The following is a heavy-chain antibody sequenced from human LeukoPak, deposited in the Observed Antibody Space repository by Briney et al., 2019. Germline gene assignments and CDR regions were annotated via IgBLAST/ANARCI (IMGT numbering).Heavy chain of an antibody. Sequence: GGSLRLSCAASGFTVSSDYMSWVRQAPGKGLEWVSVIYSGGSTYYADSVKGRFTISRDKSKNTVYLQMNSLRFEDTAMYYCARNWIDPWGQGTLVTVSS. J-gene: IGHJ5*02. CDR2: IYSGGST. CDR3: ARNWIDP. CDR1: GFTVSSDY. V-gene: IGHV3-53*05.